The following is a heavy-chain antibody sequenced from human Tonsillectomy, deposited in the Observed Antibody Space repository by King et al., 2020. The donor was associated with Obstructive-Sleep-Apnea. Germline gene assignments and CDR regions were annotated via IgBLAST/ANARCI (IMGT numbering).Heavy chain of an antibody. D-gene: IGHD3-10*01. CDR3: ARDGYYGSGSYYFDY. CDR1: GGSLSSSSYY. J-gene: IGHJ4*02. Sequence: QMQLQESGPGLVKPSETLSLTCTVSGGSLSSSSYYWGWIRQPPGKGLEWIGNIYYSGSTYYNPSLKSRVTISVDTSKNQFSLKLSSVTAADTAVYYCARDGYYGSGSYYFDYWGQGTLVTVSS. V-gene: IGHV4-39*07. CDR2: IYYSGST.